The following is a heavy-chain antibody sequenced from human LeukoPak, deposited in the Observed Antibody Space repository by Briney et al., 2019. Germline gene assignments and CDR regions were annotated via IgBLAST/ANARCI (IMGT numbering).Heavy chain of an antibody. CDR1: GGSISSYY. J-gene: IGHJ5*02. CDR3: ARVGILWWSFDP. CDR2: IYYSGST. D-gene: IGHD2-21*01. Sequence: SETLSLTCTVSGGSISSYYWSWIRQPPGKGLEWIGYIYYSGSTNHNPSLKSRVTISVDMSKNQFSLKLSSVTAADTAVYYCARVGILWWSFDPWGQGTLVTVSS. V-gene: IGHV4-59*01.